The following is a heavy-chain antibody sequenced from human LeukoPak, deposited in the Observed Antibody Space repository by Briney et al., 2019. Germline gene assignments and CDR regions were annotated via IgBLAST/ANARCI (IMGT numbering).Heavy chain of an antibody. CDR3: ARGVGANKGNWFDP. J-gene: IGHJ5*02. Sequence: SETLSLTCTVSGGSISSYYWSWIRQPPGKGLEWIGYIYYSGSTNYNPSLKSRVTISADTSKNQFSLKLSSVTAADTAVYYCARGVGANKGNWFDPWGQGTLVTVSS. CDR1: GGSISSYY. V-gene: IGHV4-59*01. D-gene: IGHD1-26*01. CDR2: IYYSGST.